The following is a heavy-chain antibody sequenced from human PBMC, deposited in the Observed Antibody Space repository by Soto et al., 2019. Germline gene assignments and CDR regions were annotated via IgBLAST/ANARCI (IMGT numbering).Heavy chain of an antibody. CDR1: GFTFRDYG. V-gene: IGHV3-33*01. CDR3: VRDDCNGGTCYGGY. D-gene: IGHD2-15*01. J-gene: IGHJ4*02. CDR2: IYYDGSGS. Sequence: QVQLVESGGGVVQPGGSLRLSCEASGFTFRDYGFHWVRQAPGKGLEWVAVIYYDGSGSDYEDSVRGRFIFSRDISTNTLYLQMNSLRAEETAVYYCVRDDCNGGTCYGGYWGQGTLVTVSS.